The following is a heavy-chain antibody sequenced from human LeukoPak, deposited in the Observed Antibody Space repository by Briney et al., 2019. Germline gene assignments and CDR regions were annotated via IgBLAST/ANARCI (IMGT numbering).Heavy chain of an antibody. V-gene: IGHV3-30-3*01. CDR2: ISYDGSNK. D-gene: IGHD3-10*01. Sequence: GGSLRLSCAASGFTFSSYAMHWVRQAPGKGLEWVAVISYDGSNKYYADSVKGRLTISRDNSKNTLYLQMNSLRAEDTAVYYCARDAYYYGSGSYDYWGQGTLVTVSS. CDR1: GFTFSSYA. CDR3: ARDAYYYGSGSYDY. J-gene: IGHJ4*02.